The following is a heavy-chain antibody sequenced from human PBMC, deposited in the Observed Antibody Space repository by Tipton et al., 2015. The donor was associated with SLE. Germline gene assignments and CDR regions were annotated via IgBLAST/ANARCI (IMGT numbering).Heavy chain of an antibody. V-gene: IGHV4-59*11. CDR3: VRGYNYGPGYYFDY. CDR1: GGSISSHY. D-gene: IGHD5-24*01. J-gene: IGHJ4*02. CDR2: IYYSGST. Sequence: TLSLTCTVSGGSISSHYWSWIRQPPGKGLEWIGYIYYSGSTNYNPPPKSRVTISVDTSKNQFSLKLSSVTAADTAVYYCVRGYNYGPGYYFDYWGRGTLVTVSS.